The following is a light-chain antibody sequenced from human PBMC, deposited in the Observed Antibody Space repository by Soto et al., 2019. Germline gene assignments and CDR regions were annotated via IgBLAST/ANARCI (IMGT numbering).Light chain of an antibody. CDR1: QSISSK. V-gene: IGKV3-15*01. CDR3: QQYNSWTTIT. CDR2: GAS. J-gene: IGKJ5*01. Sequence: EIVMTQSPATLSVSPGERATLYCRASQSISSKLGWYQKRPGQAPRLLIYGASTRATGIPARFSGSGSWTEFTLTISSLQSEDSAVYYCQQYNSWTTITFGQGTRLEIK.